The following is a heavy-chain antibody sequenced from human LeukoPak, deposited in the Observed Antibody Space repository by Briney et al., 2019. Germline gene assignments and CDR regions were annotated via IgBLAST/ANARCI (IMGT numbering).Heavy chain of an antibody. CDR3: AKGAMIQLWLEYYFDY. V-gene: IGHV3-23*01. CDR2: ISGSGGST. Sequence: PGGSLRLSCAASGFTFSSYAMSWVRQAPGKGLEWVSAISGSGGSTYYADSVKGRFTISRDNSKNTLCLQMNSLRAEDTAVYYCAKGAMIQLWLEYYFDYWGQGTLVTVSS. D-gene: IGHD5-18*01. J-gene: IGHJ4*02. CDR1: GFTFSSYA.